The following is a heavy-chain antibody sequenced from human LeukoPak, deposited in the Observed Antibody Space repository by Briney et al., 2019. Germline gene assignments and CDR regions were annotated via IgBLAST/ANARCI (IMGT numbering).Heavy chain of an antibody. V-gene: IGHV4-39*01. CDR3: ARHLWQWPGGRDPYYFDY. CDR1: GGSISSSSYY. Sequence: SETLSLTCTVSGGSISSSSYYWGWIRQPPGKGLEWIGSIYYSGSTYYNPSLKSRVTISVDTSKTQFSLKLSSVTAADTAVYYCARHLWQWPGGRDPYYFDYWGQGTLVTVSS. D-gene: IGHD6-19*01. J-gene: IGHJ4*02. CDR2: IYYSGST.